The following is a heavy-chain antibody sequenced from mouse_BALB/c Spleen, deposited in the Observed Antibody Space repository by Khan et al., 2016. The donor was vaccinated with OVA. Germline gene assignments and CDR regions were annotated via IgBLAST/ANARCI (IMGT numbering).Heavy chain of an antibody. J-gene: IGHJ4*01. CDR2: ISYSGST. CDR1: GYSITSDYT. D-gene: IGHD2-1*01. Sequence: VQLKESGPGLVKPSQSLSLTCIVTGYSITSDYTWNWIRQFPGNKLEWIGYISYSGSTSYNPSLKSRISITRATSKNQIFLQLNSVITDDTATYYCTSYGNYHYYAMDYWGPGTSVTVSS. V-gene: IGHV3-2*02. CDR3: TSYGNYHYYAMDY.